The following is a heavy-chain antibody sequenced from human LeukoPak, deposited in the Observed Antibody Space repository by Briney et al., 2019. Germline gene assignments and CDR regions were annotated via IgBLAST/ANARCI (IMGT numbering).Heavy chain of an antibody. CDR1: GFTFSNYA. D-gene: IGHD1-26*01. Sequence: PGGSLRLSCAASGFTFSNYAMSWVRQAPGKGLEWVSGTSGSAGSTYYADSVKGRFTISRDNSKNTLYLQMNSLTDDDTAVYYCAKKWGVGTATLDYFDYWGQGTLVTVSS. J-gene: IGHJ4*02. CDR3: AKKWGVGTATLDYFDY. V-gene: IGHV3-23*01. CDR2: TSGSAGST.